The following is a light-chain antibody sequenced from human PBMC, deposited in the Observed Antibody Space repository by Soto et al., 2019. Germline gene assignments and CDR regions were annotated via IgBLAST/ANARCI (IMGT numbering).Light chain of an antibody. V-gene: IGLV2-14*01. CDR2: EVS. CDR3: SSYTGSSTPYV. Sequence: QSALTQPASVSGSPGQSITNSCTGTSSDVGGYNYVSWYQQHPGKAPKLIIYEVSNRPSGVSNRFSGSKSGNTASLTISGLQAEDEADYYCSSYTGSSTPYVFGTGTKVTVL. J-gene: IGLJ1*01. CDR1: SSDVGGYNY.